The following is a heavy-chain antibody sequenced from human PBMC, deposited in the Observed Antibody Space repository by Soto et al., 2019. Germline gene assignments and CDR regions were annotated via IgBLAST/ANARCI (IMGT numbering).Heavy chain of an antibody. D-gene: IGHD1-7*01. V-gene: IGHV1-18*01. CDR2: ISAYNGDT. CDR1: GYTFITYG. J-gene: IGHJ5*02. Sequence: QVQLVQSGAEVKKPGASVMVSCKASGYTFITYGVSWVRQAPGQGLEWMGWISAYNGDTNHAQNLQGRVTMTTDTSTTPAYMELRSLRSDDTAVYYCVRGGGGTSTLKLQPRGQGTLVTVSS. CDR3: VRGGGGTSTLKLQP.